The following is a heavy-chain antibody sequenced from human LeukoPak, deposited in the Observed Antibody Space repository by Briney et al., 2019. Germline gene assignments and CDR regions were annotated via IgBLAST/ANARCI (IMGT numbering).Heavy chain of an antibody. Sequence: GGSLRLSCAASGFSFSAYWMTWVRQAPGTGLEWVANINPAGSETYYVDPVKGRFSISRDNAKNLVYLQMNSLRAEDTAVYHCARFGYVAAVDVWGQGTPVTISS. V-gene: IGHV3-7*01. J-gene: IGHJ4*02. CDR2: INPAGSET. CDR1: GFSFSAYW. CDR3: ARFGYVAAVDV. D-gene: IGHD2-15*01.